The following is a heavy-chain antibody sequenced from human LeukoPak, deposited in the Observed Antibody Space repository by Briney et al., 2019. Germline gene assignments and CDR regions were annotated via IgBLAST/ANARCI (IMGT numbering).Heavy chain of an antibody. J-gene: IGHJ4*02. V-gene: IGHV3-74*01. CDR2: INSDGSST. CDR1: GFTFSSYW. Sequence: QPGGSLRLSCAASGFTFSSYWMHWVRQAPGKGLVWVSRINSDGSSTSYADSVKGRFTISRDNAKNTLYLQMNSLRAEDTAVYYCARVKNSGYGEYYFDYWGQGTLVTVSS. D-gene: IGHD5-12*01. CDR3: ARVKNSGYGEYYFDY.